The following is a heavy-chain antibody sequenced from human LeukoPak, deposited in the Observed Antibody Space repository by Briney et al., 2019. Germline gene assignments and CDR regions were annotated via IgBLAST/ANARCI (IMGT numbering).Heavy chain of an antibody. V-gene: IGHV1-2*02. J-gene: IGHJ4*02. CDR1: GYIFTGYY. D-gene: IGHD1-1*01. CDR2: INPNSGNT. Sequence: GASVKVSCKASGYIFTGYYIHWVRQAPGQGLEWMGFINPNSGNTNYAQKLQGRVTMTSDTSISTAYMELSSLTSDDTAVYYCAREMRPATTTLVANWGQGTLVTVSS. CDR3: AREMRPATTTLVAN.